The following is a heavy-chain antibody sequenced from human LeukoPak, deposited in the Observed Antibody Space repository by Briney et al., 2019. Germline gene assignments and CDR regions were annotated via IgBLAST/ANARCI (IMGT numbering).Heavy chain of an antibody. V-gene: IGHV3-74*01. CDR1: GFTFSSYW. D-gene: IGHD6-13*01. Sequence: GGSLRLSCAASGFTFSSYWIHWVRQAPGKGLVWASRINSDGSSTSYADSVKGRFTISRDNAKSTLYLQMNSLRAEDTAVYYCAREGYSSSWYPSYYFDYWGQGTLVTVSS. CDR3: AREGYSSSWYPSYYFDY. J-gene: IGHJ4*02. CDR2: INSDGSST.